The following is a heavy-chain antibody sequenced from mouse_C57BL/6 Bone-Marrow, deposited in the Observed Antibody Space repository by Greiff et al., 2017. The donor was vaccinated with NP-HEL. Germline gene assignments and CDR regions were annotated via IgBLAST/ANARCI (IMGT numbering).Heavy chain of an antibody. J-gene: IGHJ2*01. D-gene: IGHD1-1*01. V-gene: IGHV1-9*01. CDR3: ARRVYYYGSSNY. Sequence: LEESGAELVKPGASVKLSCTATGYTFTGYWIEWVKQRPGHGLEWIGEILPGSGSTYYNEKFKGKATFTADTSSNTAYMQLSSLTTEDSAIYYCARRVYYYGSSNYWGQGTTLTVSS. CDR2: ILPGSGST. CDR1: GYTFTGYW.